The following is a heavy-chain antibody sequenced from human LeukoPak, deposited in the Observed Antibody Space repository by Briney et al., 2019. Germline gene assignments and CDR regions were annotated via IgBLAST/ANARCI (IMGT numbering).Heavy chain of an antibody. V-gene: IGHV5-51*01. CDR1: GYSFTNYW. CDR3: ARQQKYDSSGYPGAFDI. Sequence: PGESLKISCKGSGYSFTNYWIAWVRQMPGKGLEWMGIIYPGDSDTRYSPSSQGQVTISADKSISTAYLQWSSLKASDTAMYYCARQQKYDSSGYPGAFDIWGQGTMVTVSS. J-gene: IGHJ3*02. CDR2: IYPGDSDT. D-gene: IGHD3-22*01.